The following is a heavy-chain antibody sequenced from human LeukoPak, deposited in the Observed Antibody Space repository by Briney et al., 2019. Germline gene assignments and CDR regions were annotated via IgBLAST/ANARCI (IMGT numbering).Heavy chain of an antibody. V-gene: IGHV3-23*01. Sequence: PGGSLRLSCAASGFTFSSYAMSWVRQAPGKGLEWVSAISGSGGSTYYADSVKGRFTISRDNSKNTLYLQMNSLRAEDTAVYYCAKDTLYGDYGGGTFDIWGQGTMVTVSS. D-gene: IGHD4-17*01. CDR1: GFTFSSYA. CDR2: ISGSGGST. CDR3: AKDTLYGDYGGGTFDI. J-gene: IGHJ3*02.